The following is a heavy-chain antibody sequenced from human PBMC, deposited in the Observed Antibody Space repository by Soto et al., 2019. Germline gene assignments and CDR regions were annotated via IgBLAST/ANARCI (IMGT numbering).Heavy chain of an antibody. J-gene: IGHJ6*03. CDR1: GGSISSYY. V-gene: IGHV4-59*08. D-gene: IGHD3-3*01. Sequence: QVQLQESGPGLVKPSETLSLTCTVSGGSISSYYWSWIRQPPGKGLEWIGYIYYSGSTNYNPSLKSRVTISVDTSKNQFSLKLSSVTAADTAVYYCARGANDFWSGYSTYYYYYMDFWGKGTTVTVSS. CDR3: ARGANDFWSGYSTYYYYYMDF. CDR2: IYYSGST.